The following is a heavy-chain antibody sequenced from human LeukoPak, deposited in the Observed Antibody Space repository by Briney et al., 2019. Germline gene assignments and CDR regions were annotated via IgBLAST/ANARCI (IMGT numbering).Heavy chain of an antibody. Sequence: GESLKISCKGSGYSFTSYWIGWVRQMPGKGLEWMGIIYPGDSDTRYSPSFQGQVTISADKSISTAYLQWSSLKASDTAMYYCERPTYYDYVWGSYPGDAFDIWGQGTMVTVSS. D-gene: IGHD3-16*02. J-gene: IGHJ3*02. CDR1: GYSFTSYW. CDR3: ERPTYYDYVWGSYPGDAFDI. CDR2: IYPGDSDT. V-gene: IGHV5-51*01.